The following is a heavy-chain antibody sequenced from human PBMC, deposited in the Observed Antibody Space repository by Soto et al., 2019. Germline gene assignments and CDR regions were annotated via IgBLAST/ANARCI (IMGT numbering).Heavy chain of an antibody. J-gene: IGHJ4*02. D-gene: IGHD2-21*02. CDR3: ARGGSLAYCGGDCYGILIAPIDY. CDR1: GGTFSSYA. Sequence: ASVKVSCKASGGTFSSYAISWVRQAPGQGLEWMGGIIPIFGTANYAQKFQGRVTITADESTSTAYMELGSLRSEDTAVYYCARGGSLAYCGGDCYGILIAPIDYWGQGTLVTVSS. V-gene: IGHV1-69*13. CDR2: IIPIFGTA.